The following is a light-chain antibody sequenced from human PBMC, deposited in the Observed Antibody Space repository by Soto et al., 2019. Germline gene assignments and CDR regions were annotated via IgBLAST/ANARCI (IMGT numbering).Light chain of an antibody. J-gene: IGKJ1*01. CDR3: QQYRTLPWT. Sequence: VLMQTPRTRSLSEGERATLCCRASQSVSSSYLAWYQQKPGQAPRLLIYGVSSRATGIPDRFSGSGSGTDFTLTISRLEPEDFAVYYCQQYRTLPWTFGQGTKVDI. CDR1: QSVSSSY. V-gene: IGKV3-20*01. CDR2: GVS.